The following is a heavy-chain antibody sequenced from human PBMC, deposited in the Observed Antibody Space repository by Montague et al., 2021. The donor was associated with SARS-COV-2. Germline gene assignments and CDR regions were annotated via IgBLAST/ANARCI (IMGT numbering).Heavy chain of an antibody. CDR2: IFHSGRT. V-gene: IGHV4-4*02. D-gene: IGHD6-25*01. Sequence: SETLSLTCAVSGGSISTDNWWSWVRRPPGKGLEWIGEIFHSGRTNYNPSLKSRVTISVDRSNNQSSLELSSVTAADTAIYYCARDSQRSHFDYWGQGILVTVSS. J-gene: IGHJ4*02. CDR3: ARDSQRSHFDY. CDR1: GGSISTDNW.